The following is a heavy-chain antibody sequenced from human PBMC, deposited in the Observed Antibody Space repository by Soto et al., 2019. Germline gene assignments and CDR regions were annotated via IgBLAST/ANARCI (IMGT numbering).Heavy chain of an antibody. V-gene: IGHV2-5*02. D-gene: IGHD4-17*01. CDR3: VYRDFGDYFFQF. CDR1: GFSLTTQGVH. Sequence: QITLKESGPTLVKPTQTLTLTFTFSGFSLTTQGVHVGWIRQPPGKALEWLALIYWDDNAVYSPSLKNRLTITKDTSKSQVVLTLATVDPVDTATYYCVYRDFGDYFFQFWGQGILVNVSS. CDR2: IYWDDNA. J-gene: IGHJ4*02.